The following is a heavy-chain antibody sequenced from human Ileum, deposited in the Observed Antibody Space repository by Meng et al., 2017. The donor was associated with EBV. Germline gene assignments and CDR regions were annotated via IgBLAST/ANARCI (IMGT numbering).Heavy chain of an antibody. D-gene: IGHD2-8*02. CDR1: GGSLIGAY. CDR3: ARRPTGIDY. Sequence: VNIQVWRRRVLKPAETLSLTGAVTGGSLIGAYCNWIRQPTGKGLEWIGEIIHGGSPSYNQSLKSRVTISIDTSKNQLSLMLSSVTAADTAVYYCARRPTGIDYWGQGTLVTVSS. CDR2: IIHGGSP. J-gene: IGHJ4*02. V-gene: IGHV4-34*12.